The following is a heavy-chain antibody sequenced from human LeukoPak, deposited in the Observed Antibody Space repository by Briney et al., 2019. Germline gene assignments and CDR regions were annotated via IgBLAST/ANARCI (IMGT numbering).Heavy chain of an antibody. CDR3: ATYMLRDSWRVHTFDS. J-gene: IGHJ4*02. CDR1: GGTFITYT. V-gene: IGHV1-69*05. CDR2: IIAIFGTA. Sequence: SVKVSCKASGGTFITYTISWVRQAPGQGLEWMGGIIAIFGTANYAQKVQGRVTVTTDKSTSTAFMELSSLRSEDTAVYYCATYMLRDSWRVHTFDSWGQGTLVTVSS. D-gene: IGHD6-13*01.